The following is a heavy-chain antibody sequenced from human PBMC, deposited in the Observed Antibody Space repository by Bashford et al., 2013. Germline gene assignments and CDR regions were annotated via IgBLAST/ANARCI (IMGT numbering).Heavy chain of an antibody. CDR1: GFTFSSYG. J-gene: IGHJ4*02. Sequence: GGSLRLSCAASGFTFSSYGMHWVRQAPGKGLEWVAVILSDGSQTYYADSVTGRFTVSRDNSRNTLSLQMNSLRADDTAVYYCAKVQARTYGNYFEDWGQGTLVTVSS. V-gene: IGHV3-33*03. CDR3: AKVQARTYGNYFED. CDR2: ILSDGSQT. D-gene: IGHD1-14*01.